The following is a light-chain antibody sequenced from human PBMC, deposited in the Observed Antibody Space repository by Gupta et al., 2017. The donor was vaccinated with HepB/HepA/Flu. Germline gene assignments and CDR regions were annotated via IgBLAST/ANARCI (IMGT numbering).Light chain of an antibody. CDR3: QENSDLRT. J-gene: IGKJ1*01. CDR1: QTISSW. CDR2: KAS. V-gene: IGKV1-5*03. Sequence: DIQMTQSPSTLSASVGDTVTITCRASQTISSWLAWYQQKPGKAPQLLIYKASTLNSGVPSRFSGSGSGTNFTLTISSLQPDDFATYYCQENSDLRTFAQGTKVEIK.